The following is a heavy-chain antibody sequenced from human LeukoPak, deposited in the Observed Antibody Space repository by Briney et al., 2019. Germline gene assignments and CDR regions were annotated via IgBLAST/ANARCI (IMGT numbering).Heavy chain of an antibody. CDR3: ARDPSNPYSSGWYYFDY. CDR1: GGSISSYY. CDR2: IYTSGST. V-gene: IGHV4-4*07. D-gene: IGHD6-19*01. Sequence: PSETLSLTCTVSGGSISSYYWSWIRQPAGKGLEWIGRIYTSGSTNYNPSLKSRVTMSVDTSKNQFSLKLSSVTAADTAVYYCARDPSNPYSSGWYYFDYWGRGTLVTVSS. J-gene: IGHJ4*02.